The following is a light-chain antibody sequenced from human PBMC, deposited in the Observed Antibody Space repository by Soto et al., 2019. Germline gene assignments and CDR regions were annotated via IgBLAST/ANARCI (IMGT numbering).Light chain of an antibody. CDR2: RTS. J-gene: IGKJ1*01. CDR3: QQYNNWPQT. Sequence: EIVMTQSPATLSVSPGERATLSCRASQSISSNLAWYQQKPGQAPRLLMFRTSSRATGFPTRFSGSGSGRQFTLTISSLQSEDFAVYYCQQYNNWPQTFGQGTKVDIK. V-gene: IGKV3-15*01. CDR1: QSISSN.